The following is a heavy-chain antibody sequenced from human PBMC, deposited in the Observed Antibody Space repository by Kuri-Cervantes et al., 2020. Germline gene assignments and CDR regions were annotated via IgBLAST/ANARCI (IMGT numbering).Heavy chain of an antibody. Sequence: ASVKVSCKASGYTFTSYDINWVRQATGQGLEWMGWMNPNSGNTGYAQKFQGRVTMTRNTSISTAYMELSSLRAEDTAVYYCARATYSSSGGYFDYWGQGTLVTVSS. CDR3: ARATYSSSGGYFDY. D-gene: IGHD6-13*01. CDR1: GYTFTSYD. J-gene: IGHJ4*02. V-gene: IGHV1-8*02. CDR2: MNPNSGNT.